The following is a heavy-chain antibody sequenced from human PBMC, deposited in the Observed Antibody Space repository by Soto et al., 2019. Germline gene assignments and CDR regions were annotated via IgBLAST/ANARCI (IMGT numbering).Heavy chain of an antibody. V-gene: IGHV3-21*01. J-gene: IGHJ5*02. CDR2: ISSSSYI. CDR1: GFTFSSYS. Sequence: GGSLRLSCAASGFTFSSYSMNWVRQAPGKGLEWVSSISSSSYIYYADSVKGRFTISRDNAKNSLYLQMNSLRAEDTAVISWAGGVPPAYSSSWYEFWFDPWGQGTLVTVSS. D-gene: IGHD6-13*01. CDR3: AGGVPPAYSSSWYEFWFDP.